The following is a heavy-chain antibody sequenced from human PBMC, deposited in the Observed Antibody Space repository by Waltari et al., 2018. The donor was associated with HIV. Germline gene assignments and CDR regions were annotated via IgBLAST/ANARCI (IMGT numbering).Heavy chain of an antibody. D-gene: IGHD2-15*01. CDR1: GGSISSSRYY. V-gene: IGHV4-39*01. Sequence: QLQLQESGPGLVKPSETLSLTCTVSGGSISSSRYYWGWIRQPPGKGLEWIGSIYYSGRPYYNPALKGRVTISVDTSKNQFSLKLSSVTAADTAVYYCARAVQGYCSGGSCENYFDYWGQGTLVTVSS. CDR3: ARAVQGYCSGGSCENYFDY. CDR2: IYYSGRP. J-gene: IGHJ4*02.